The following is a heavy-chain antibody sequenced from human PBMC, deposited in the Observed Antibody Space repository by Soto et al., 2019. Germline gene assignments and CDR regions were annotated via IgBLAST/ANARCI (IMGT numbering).Heavy chain of an antibody. CDR2: ISSSSSTI. CDR3: ARGTDGSSSWYKVGYYYYMDV. V-gene: IGHV3-48*01. D-gene: IGHD6-13*01. J-gene: IGHJ6*03. CDR1: GFTFSSYS. Sequence: GGSLRLSCAASGFTFSSYSMNWVRQAPGKGLEWVSYISSSSSTIYYADSVKGRFTISRDNAKNSLYLQMNSLRAEDTAVYYCARGTDGSSSWYKVGYYYYMDVWGKGTTVTVSS.